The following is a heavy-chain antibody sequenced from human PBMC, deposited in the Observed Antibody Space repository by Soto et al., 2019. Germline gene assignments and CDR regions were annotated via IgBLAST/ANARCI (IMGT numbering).Heavy chain of an antibody. CDR2: IYYSGST. V-gene: IGHV4-59*01. D-gene: IGHD3-3*01. CDR3: ARSETYYDFWSGYTTPLYFGY. Sequence: PSETLSLTCTVSGGSISSYYWSWIRQPPGKGLEWIGYIYYSGSTNYNPSLKSRVTISVDTSKNQFSLKLSSVTAADTAVYYCARSETYYDFWSGYTTPLYFGYWGQGTLVTVSS. CDR1: GGSISSYY. J-gene: IGHJ4*02.